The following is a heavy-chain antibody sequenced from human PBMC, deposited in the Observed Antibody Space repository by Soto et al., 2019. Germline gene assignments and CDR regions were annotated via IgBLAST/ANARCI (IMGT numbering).Heavy chain of an antibody. J-gene: IGHJ4*02. CDR1: GGSVNSYY. V-gene: IGHV4-59*02. Sequence: SETLSLTCTVSGGSVNSYYWSWIRQPPGKGLEWIGYIFYSGSTKSNPSLKSRVTMSVDMSKNQFSLRLTSVTAADTAVYYCASVFPSYCGGDCSYFDSWGQGALVTVSS. CDR2: IFYSGST. D-gene: IGHD2-21*02. CDR3: ASVFPSYCGGDCSYFDS.